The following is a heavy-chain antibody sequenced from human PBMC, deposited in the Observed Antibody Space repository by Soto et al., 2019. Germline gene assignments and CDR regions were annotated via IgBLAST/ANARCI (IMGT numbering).Heavy chain of an antibody. J-gene: IGHJ6*02. D-gene: IGHD3-16*02. CDR1: GGTFSSYA. CDR3: ARDHRKGLPDYYYGMGV. CDR2: IIPIFGPA. V-gene: IGHV1-69*12. Sequence: QVQLVQSGAEVKKPGSSVKVSCKASGGTFSSYAISWVRQAPGQGLEWMGGIIPIFGPANYAQKFQGTVTITADESTSTDYMELSSLRSEDTAVYYCARDHRKGLPDYYYGMGVWGQGTTVTVSS.